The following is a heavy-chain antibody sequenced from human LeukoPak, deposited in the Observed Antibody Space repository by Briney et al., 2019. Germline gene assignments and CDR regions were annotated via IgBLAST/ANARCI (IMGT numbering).Heavy chain of an antibody. CDR3: AELGITMIGGV. CDR1: GFTLSRYS. D-gene: IGHD3-10*02. CDR2: ISSSSSYI. J-gene: IGHJ6*04. V-gene: IGHV3-21*01. Sequence: GGSLRLSCAASGFTLSRYSTNWVRQAPGKGLEWVSSISSSSSYIYYADSVKGRFTISRDNAKNSLYLQMSSLRAEDTAVYYCAELGITMIGGVWGKGTTVTISS.